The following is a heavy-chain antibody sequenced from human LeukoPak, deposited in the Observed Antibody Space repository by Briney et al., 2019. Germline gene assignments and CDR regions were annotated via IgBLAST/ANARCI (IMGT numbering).Heavy chain of an antibody. CDR1: GFTFNSYG. CDR2: IRSDGSNK. D-gene: IGHD1-26*01. V-gene: IGHV3-30*02. Sequence: GGSLRLSCAASGFTFNSYGMHWVRQAPGKGLEWVAFIRSDGSNKYYADSVKGRFTISRDNFKNTLYLQMNSLRAEDTAVYYCAKGFSSTVGATADYWGQGTLVTVSS. J-gene: IGHJ4*02. CDR3: AKGFSSTVGATADY.